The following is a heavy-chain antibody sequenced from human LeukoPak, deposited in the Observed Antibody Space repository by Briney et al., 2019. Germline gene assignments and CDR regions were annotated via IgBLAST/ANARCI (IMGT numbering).Heavy chain of an antibody. Sequence: PSETLSLTCVVSRSSISSGYYWGWIRQPPGKGLEWIGSVYHSGSTSYNPSLKSRLTISVDTSKNQFSLKLSSVTAADTAIYYCARDLVTSTYNWFDPWGQGALVTVSP. V-gene: IGHV4-38-2*02. CDR2: VYHSGST. CDR3: ARDLVTSTYNWFDP. J-gene: IGHJ5*02. CDR1: RSSISSGYY. D-gene: IGHD2-21*02.